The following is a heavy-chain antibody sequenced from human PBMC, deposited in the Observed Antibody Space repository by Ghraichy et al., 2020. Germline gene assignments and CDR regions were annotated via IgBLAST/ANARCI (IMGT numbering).Heavy chain of an antibody. CDR2: IYTSGST. CDR1: GGSISSYY. J-gene: IGHJ4*02. D-gene: IGHD3-22*01. CDR3: AGHHYYGSNTYIDY. Sequence: SETLSLTCTVSGGSISSYYWSWIRQPAGKGLEWLGHIYTSGSTNYNPSLKSRVTMSVDTSKNQFSLKLTSVTAADTAVYYCAGHHYYGSNTYIDYWGQGALVTVSS. V-gene: IGHV4-4*07.